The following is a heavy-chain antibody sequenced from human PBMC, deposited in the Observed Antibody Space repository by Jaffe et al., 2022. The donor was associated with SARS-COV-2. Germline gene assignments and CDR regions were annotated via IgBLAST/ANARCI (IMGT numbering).Heavy chain of an antibody. CDR3: ARSTTGVIFMYYYYAMDV. CDR1: GFRFSDYY. D-gene: IGHD2-21*01. V-gene: IGHV3-11*01. J-gene: IGHJ6*02. CDR2: ISSSGSTV. Sequence: QVQLVESGGGLVRSGGSLRLSCAASGFRFSDYYITWVRQAPGKGLEWVSHISSSGSTVYYADSVKGRLTISRDNAKNSVFLQMNSLRAEDTAVYYCARSTTGVIFMYYYYAMDVWGQGTTVTVS.